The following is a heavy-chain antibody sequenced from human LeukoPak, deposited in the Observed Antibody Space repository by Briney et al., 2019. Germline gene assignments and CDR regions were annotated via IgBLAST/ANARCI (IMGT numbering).Heavy chain of an antibody. V-gene: IGHV1-2*02. J-gene: IGHJ6*03. D-gene: IGHD3-10*01. CDR2: INPNSGGT. Sequence: ASVKVSCKASGYTFTGYYMHWVRQAPGQGLEWMGWINPNSGGTNYAQKFQGRVTMTRDTSISTAYMELSRLRSEDTAVYYCARVRFLRFGEASHYYMDVWGKGTTVTVSS. CDR1: GYTFTGYY. CDR3: ARVRFLRFGEASHYYMDV.